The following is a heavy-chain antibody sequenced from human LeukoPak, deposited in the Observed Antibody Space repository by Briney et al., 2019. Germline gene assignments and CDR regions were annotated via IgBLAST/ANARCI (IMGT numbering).Heavy chain of an antibody. J-gene: IGHJ4*02. Sequence: GGSLRLSCAASGFTFSSYSMNWVRQAPGKGLEWVSSISSSSSYIYYADSVKGRFTISRDNAKNSLYLQMNSLRAEDTAVYYCARDVYDSSGWYYFDYWGRGTLVTVSS. CDR2: ISSSSSYI. CDR3: ARDVYDSSGWYYFDY. CDR1: GFTFSSYS. V-gene: IGHV3-21*01. D-gene: IGHD3-22*01.